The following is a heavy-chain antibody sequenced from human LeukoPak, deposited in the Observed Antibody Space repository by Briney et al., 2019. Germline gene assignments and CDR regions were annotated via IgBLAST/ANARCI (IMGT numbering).Heavy chain of an antibody. V-gene: IGHV3-9*01. CDR2: ISWNSGSI. CDR1: GFTFDDYA. CDR3: AAEEGYYYYYGMDV. Sequence: GRSLRLSCAASGFTFDDYAMHWVRQAPGKGLEWVSGISWNSGSIGYADSVKGRFTISRDNAKNSLYLQMNSVRAEDTALYYCAAEEGYYYYYGMDVWGQGTTVTVSS. J-gene: IGHJ6*02.